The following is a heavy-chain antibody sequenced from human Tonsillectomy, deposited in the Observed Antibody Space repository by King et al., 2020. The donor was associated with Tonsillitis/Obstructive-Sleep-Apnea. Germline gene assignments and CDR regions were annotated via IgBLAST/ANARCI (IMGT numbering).Heavy chain of an antibody. CDR2: IYSGGST. V-gene: IGHV3-53*01. Sequence: VQLVESGGGLIQPGGSLRLSCAASGFTVSSNYMSWVRQAPGKGLEWVSVIYSGGSTYYADSVKGRFTISRDNSKNTLYLQMNSLRAEDTAVYYCARLIVVVVAATVSAFDIWGQGTMVTVSS. D-gene: IGHD2-15*01. CDR1: GFTVSSNY. J-gene: IGHJ3*02. CDR3: ARLIVVVVAATVSAFDI.